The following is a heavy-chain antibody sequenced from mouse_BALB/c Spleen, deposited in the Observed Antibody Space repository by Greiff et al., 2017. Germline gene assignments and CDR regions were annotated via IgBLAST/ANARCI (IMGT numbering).Heavy chain of an antibody. CDR2: ISTYYGNT. J-gene: IGHJ4*01. D-gene: IGHD1-2*01. CDR1: SYTFTDYA. Sequence: QVQLKQSGPELVRPGVSVKISCKGSSYTFTDYAMHWVKQSHAKSLEWIGVISTYYGNTNYNQKFKGKATMTVDKSSSTAYMELARLTSEDSAVYYCARTPNYGYEGYAMDYWGQGTSVTVSS. CDR3: ARTPNYGYEGYAMDY. V-gene: IGHV1-67*01.